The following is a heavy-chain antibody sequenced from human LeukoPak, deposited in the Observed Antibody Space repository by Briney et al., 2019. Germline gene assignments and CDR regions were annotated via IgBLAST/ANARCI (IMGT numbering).Heavy chain of an antibody. CDR2: IDHSGGT. J-gene: IGHJ6*03. CDR3: ARTVQLDRRPYYYYMDV. CDR1: GYSISSGYY. Sequence: SETLSLTCTVSGYSISSGYYWGWIRQPPGEGLEWIGSIDHSGGTYYNPSLKSRVTISVDKYKKPFSLELSSVTAPHTAVYYCARTVQLDRRPYYYYMDVWGKGTTVTVSS. V-gene: IGHV4-38-2*02. D-gene: IGHD1-1*01.